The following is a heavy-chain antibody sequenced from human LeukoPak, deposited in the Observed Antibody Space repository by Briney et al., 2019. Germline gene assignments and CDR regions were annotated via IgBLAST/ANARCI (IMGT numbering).Heavy chain of an antibody. V-gene: IGHV4-61*02. J-gene: IGHJ5*02. CDR1: GGSISSSSYY. CDR2: IYTSGST. CDR3: ARDFLDCFDP. Sequence: PSETLSLTCTVSGGSISSSSYYWGWIRQPPGKGLEWIGRIYTSGSTNYNPSLKSRVTISVDTSKNQFSLKLSSVTAADTAVYYCARDFLDCFDPWGQGTLVTVSS.